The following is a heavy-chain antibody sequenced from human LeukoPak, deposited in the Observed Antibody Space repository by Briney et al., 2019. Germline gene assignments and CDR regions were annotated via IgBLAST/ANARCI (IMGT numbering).Heavy chain of an antibody. CDR2: ISWNSGSI. J-gene: IGHJ4*02. V-gene: IGHV3-9*01. CDR3: AKDRYYYDSSGYRPRLDY. CDR1: GFTFDDYA. D-gene: IGHD3-22*01. Sequence: GGSLRLSCAASGFTFDDYAMHWVRQAPGKGLEWVSGISWNSGSIGYADSVKGRFTISRDNSKNTLYLQMNSLRAEDTAVYYCAKDRYYYDSSGYRPRLDYWGQGTLVTVSS.